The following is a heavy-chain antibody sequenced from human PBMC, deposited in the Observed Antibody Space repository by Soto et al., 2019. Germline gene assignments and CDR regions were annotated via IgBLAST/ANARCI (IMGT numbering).Heavy chain of an antibody. J-gene: IGHJ4*02. D-gene: IGHD3-22*01. CDR2: IKSKTDGGTT. CDR1: GFTFSNSW. CDR3: TTDTDYYDSSGYYRFDY. V-gene: IGHV3-15*01. Sequence: WGSLRLSCAASGFTFSNSWMSWVRQAPGKGLEWVGRIKSKTDGGTTDYAAPVKGRFTISRDDSKNTLYLQMNSLKTEDTAVYSCTTDTDYYDSSGYYRFDYWGQGNLVTVHS.